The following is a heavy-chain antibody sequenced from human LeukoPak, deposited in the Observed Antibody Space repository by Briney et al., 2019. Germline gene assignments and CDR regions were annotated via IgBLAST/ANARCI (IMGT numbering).Heavy chain of an antibody. J-gene: IGHJ4*02. V-gene: IGHV4-38-2*02. D-gene: IGHD3-22*01. Sequence: SETLSLTCTVSGYSISSGYYWGWIRQPPGKGLEWIGSIYHSGSTYYNPSLKSRVTISVDTSKNQFSLKLSSVTAADTAVYYCASQNTYYYDSSGYYPYWGQGTLVTVSS. CDR1: GYSISSGYY. CDR2: IYHSGST. CDR3: ASQNTYYYDSSGYYPY.